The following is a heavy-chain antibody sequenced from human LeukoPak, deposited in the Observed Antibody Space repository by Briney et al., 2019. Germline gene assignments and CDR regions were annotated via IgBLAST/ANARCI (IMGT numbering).Heavy chain of an antibody. CDR3: AASTVVAGPFDS. CDR2: IYYSGHT. CDR1: GASIRNTSICY. J-gene: IGHJ4*02. Sequence: SETLSLTCRFSGASIRNTSICYWGWIRQPPGKGLEWIGSIYYSGHTYYNPSLNSRVTISVDTSRNLFSLRMTSVPATDTAIYYCAASTVVAGPFDSWGQGALVTVSS. V-gene: IGHV4-39*02. D-gene: IGHD6-19*01.